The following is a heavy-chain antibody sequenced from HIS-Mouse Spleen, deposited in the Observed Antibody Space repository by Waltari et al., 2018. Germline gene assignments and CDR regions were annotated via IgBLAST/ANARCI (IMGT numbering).Heavy chain of an antibody. J-gene: IGHJ2*01. CDR3: AREIPYSSSWYDWYFDL. CDR2: FYYSGST. V-gene: IGHV4-39*07. Sequence: QLQLQESGPGLVKPSETLSLTCTVSGGSISSSSYYWGWIRQPPGKGLEWIGSFYYSGSTYYNPSLTSRVTISVDTSKNQFSLKRSSVTAADTAVYYCAREIPYSSSWYDWYFDLWGRGTLVTVSS. CDR1: GGSISSSSYY. D-gene: IGHD6-13*01.